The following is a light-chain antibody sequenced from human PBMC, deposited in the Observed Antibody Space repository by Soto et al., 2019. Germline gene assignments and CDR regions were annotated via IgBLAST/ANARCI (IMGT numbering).Light chain of an antibody. CDR1: RSNIGSNY. V-gene: IGLV1-47*01. CDR3: AAWDDSLSGYV. Sequence: QLVLTQPPSASGTPGQRVTISCSGSRSNIGSNYVYWYQQLPGTAPKLLIYRNNQRPSGVPDRFSGSKSGTSASLAISGLRSEDEADYDCAAWDDSLSGYVFGTGTKLTVL. CDR2: RNN. J-gene: IGLJ1*01.